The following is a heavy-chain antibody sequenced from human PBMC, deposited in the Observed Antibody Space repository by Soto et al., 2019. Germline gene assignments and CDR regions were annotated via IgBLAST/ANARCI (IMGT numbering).Heavy chain of an antibody. D-gene: IGHD6-19*01. V-gene: IGHV3-53*01. CDR2: IYTAGNT. CDR3: ARGLAVATSYYFDY. Sequence: EEQLVESGGGLIQPGGSLRLSCAASGITVTSHHMSWVRQAPGKGLEWVSTIYTAGNTDYADSVKGRFTISRDNSKNTVFLQMNILRADDTAVYYCARGLAVATSYYFDYWGQGTLVTVSS. CDR1: GITVTSHH. J-gene: IGHJ4*02.